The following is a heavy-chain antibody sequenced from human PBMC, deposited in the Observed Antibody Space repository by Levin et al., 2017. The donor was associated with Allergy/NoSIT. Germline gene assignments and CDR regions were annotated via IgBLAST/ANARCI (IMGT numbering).Heavy chain of an antibody. CDR2: IQTEADGGTT. CDR1: GFTSSHNW. CDR3: TTGFRNYWYFDL. J-gene: IGHJ2*01. D-gene: IGHD3-3*01. V-gene: IGHV3-15*01. Sequence: PGGSLRLSCVASGFTSSHNWMSWVRQAPGKGLEWVARIQTEADGGTTDYAAPVTGRFSISRDDSERTVYLQMKSLRTEDTAVYYCTTGFRNYWYFDLWGRGTQVTVSS.